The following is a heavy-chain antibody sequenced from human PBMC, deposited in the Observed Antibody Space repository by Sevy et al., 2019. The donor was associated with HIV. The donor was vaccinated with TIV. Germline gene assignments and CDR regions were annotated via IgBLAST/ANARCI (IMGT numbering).Heavy chain of an antibody. CDR2: IFHSGST. D-gene: IGHD3-22*01. CDR1: GDSISSSNW. V-gene: IGHV4-4*02. J-gene: IGHJ4*02. CDR3: ARDPHYYDSRGYYQLFDY. Sequence: SETLSLTCTVSGDSISSSNWWSWVRQPPGKGLEWIGEIFHSGSTNYNPSLKSRVTISVDKSKNQLSLRLSSVTAADTAVYYCARDPHYYDSRGYYQLFDYWGQGILVTVSS.